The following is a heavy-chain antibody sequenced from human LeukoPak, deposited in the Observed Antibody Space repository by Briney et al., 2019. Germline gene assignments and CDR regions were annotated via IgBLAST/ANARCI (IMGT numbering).Heavy chain of an antibody. CDR1: GFAVSGYW. V-gene: IGHV3-7*01. Sequence: GGSLRLSCAVSGFAVSGYWMSWVRQGPGKGLEWVANINQDGSEKYYVDSVKGQFTISRDNAENSLFLQMSSLRVEDTAVYYCAREWQGGIAAAGTRIEGDYWGQGTLVAVSS. D-gene: IGHD6-13*01. CDR3: AREWQGGIAAAGTRIEGDY. CDR2: INQDGSEK. J-gene: IGHJ4*02.